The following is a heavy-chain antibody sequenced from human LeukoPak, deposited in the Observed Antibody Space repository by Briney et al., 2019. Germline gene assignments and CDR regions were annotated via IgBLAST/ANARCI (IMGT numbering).Heavy chain of an antibody. CDR1: GFTFSSYG. CDR2: ISYDGSNK. Sequence: GGSLRLSCAASGFTFSSYGMHWVRQAPGKGPEWVAVISYDGSNKYYADSVKGRFTISRENSKNTLYLQMNSLRAEDTAVYYCTRRTTTVTAYWGQGTLVTVSS. CDR3: TRRTTTVTAY. D-gene: IGHD4-17*01. J-gene: IGHJ4*02. V-gene: IGHV3-30*03.